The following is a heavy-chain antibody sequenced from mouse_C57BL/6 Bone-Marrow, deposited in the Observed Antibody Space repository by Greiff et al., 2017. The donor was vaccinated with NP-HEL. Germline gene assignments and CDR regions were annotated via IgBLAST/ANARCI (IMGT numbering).Heavy chain of an antibody. J-gene: IGHJ3*01. D-gene: IGHD1-1*01. CDR3: ARGGYGSSYGFAY. CDR2: IDPSDSYT. CDR1: GYTFTSYW. Sequence: VQLQQSGAELVMPGASVKLSCKASGYTFTSYWMHWVKQRPGQGLEWIGEIDPSDSYTNYNQKFKGKSTLTVDKSSSTAYMQLSSLTSEDSAVYYCARGGYGSSYGFAYWGQGTLVTVSA. V-gene: IGHV1-69*01.